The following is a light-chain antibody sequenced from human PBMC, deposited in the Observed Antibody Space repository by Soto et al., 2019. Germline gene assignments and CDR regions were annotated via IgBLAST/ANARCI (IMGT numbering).Light chain of an antibody. CDR3: QQSYSTRT. CDR2: GAS. J-gene: IGKJ1*01. Sequence: QSSPNHFLTPGERAPLSFRASQSVSSYLAWYQQKPGLAPRLLIYGASSRATGVPDRFSGSGSATDFTLTISSLQPEDFATYYCQQSYSTRTFGQGTKVDIK. CDR1: QSVSSY. V-gene: IGKV3-11*01.